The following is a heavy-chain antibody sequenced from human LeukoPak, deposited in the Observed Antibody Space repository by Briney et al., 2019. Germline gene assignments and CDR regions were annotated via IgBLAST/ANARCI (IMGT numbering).Heavy chain of an antibody. J-gene: IGHJ4*02. CDR2: IYYDGTNK. CDR1: GFTFSSYA. V-gene: IGHV3-30*04. CDR3: ARQSTVATDW. Sequence: GGSLRLSCAASGFTFSSYAMHWVRQAPGKGLEWVALIYYDGTNKYYADSVKGRFTISRDNSKNTLFLQMSSLRVEDTAVYYCARQSTVATDWWGQGTLVTVSS. D-gene: IGHD4-23*01.